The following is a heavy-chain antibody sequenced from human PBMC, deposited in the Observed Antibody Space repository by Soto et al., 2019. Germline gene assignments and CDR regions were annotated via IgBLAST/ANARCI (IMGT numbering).Heavy chain of an antibody. Sequence: PGGSLRLSCAASGFTFSSYAMSWVRQAPGKGLEWVSAISGSGGSTYYADSVKGRFTISRDNSKNTLYLQMNSLRAEDTAVYYCAKDRGEGSGHTTGWFDPWGQGTLVTVSS. CDR2: ISGSGGST. CDR1: GFTFSSYA. J-gene: IGHJ5*02. V-gene: IGHV3-23*01. CDR3: AKDRGEGSGHTTGWFDP. D-gene: IGHD6-19*01.